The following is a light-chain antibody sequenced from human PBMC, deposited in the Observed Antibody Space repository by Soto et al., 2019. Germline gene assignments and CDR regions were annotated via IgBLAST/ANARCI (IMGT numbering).Light chain of an antibody. Sequence: QSALTQPASVSGSPGQSITISCTGTSSDVGRYNLVSWYQQHPGKAPKLMIYEGSKRPSGVSNRFSGSKSGNTASLTISGLQAEDEADYYCCSYAGSSTSVFGTGTKLTVL. CDR3: CSYAGSSTSV. CDR1: SSDVGRYNL. J-gene: IGLJ1*01. V-gene: IGLV2-23*01. CDR2: EGS.